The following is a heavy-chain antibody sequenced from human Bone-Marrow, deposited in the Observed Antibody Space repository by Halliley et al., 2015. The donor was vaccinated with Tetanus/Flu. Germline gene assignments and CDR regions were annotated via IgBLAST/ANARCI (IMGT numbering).Heavy chain of an antibody. V-gene: IGHV3-30*18. J-gene: IGHJ4*02. CDR1: GFTFSNYG. CDR2: VSSGGTVT. D-gene: IGHD3-16*02. CDR3: VKEAGSTCGGVIPTNYSYFDY. Sequence: LRLSCAASGFTFSNYGIHFVRQAPGKGLEWVAVVSSGGTVTYYADSVKGRFTISRDNSMNTLFLQMNSLRAEDTAVYYCVKEAGSTCGGVIPTNYSYFDYWGQGTLVAVSS.